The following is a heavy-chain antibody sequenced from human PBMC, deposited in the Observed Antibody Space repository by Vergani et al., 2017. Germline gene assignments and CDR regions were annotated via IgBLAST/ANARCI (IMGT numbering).Heavy chain of an antibody. J-gene: IGHJ4*02. D-gene: IGHD1-26*01. Sequence: QVQLVQSGAEVKKPGASVKVSCKASGYTFTSYGISWVRQAPGQGLEWMGWISAYNGNTNYAQKLQGRVTMTTDTSTSTAYMELRSLRSDDTAVYYCATVSATQERGLLFDYWGQGTLVTVSS. CDR2: ISAYNGNT. V-gene: IGHV1-18*01. CDR1: GYTFTSYG. CDR3: ATVSATQERGLLFDY.